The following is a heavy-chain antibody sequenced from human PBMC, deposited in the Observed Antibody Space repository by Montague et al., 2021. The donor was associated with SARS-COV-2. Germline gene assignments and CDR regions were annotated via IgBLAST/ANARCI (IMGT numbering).Heavy chain of an antibody. CDR2: IYYSGTT. CDR3: ARAVVTNYNFWSGYSRVTLAHCSNP. J-gene: IGHJ5*02. V-gene: IGHV4-31*03. Sequence: TLSLTCTVSGNSVNTGGYYWSWIRQLPGTGLEWIGYIYYSGTTSYNPSLQSRLIISVDTSKNQFSLSLTSVTAADTAVYYCARAVVTNYNFWSGYSRVTLAHCSNPWGPG. D-gene: IGHD3-3*01. CDR1: GNSVNTGGYY.